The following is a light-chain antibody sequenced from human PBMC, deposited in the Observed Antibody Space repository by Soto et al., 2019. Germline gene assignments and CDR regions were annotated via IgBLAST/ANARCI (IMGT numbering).Light chain of an antibody. CDR3: QHYNSYSEA. V-gene: IGKV3-20*01. CDR1: QSVSSSS. CDR2: DAS. Sequence: EIVLTQSPGTLSLSPGERATLSCRASQSVSSSSLAWYQQRRGQAPRLLIHDASSRATGIPDRFSGSGSGTEFTLTISSLQSDDFATYYYQHYNSYSEAFGQGTKVDIK. J-gene: IGKJ1*01.